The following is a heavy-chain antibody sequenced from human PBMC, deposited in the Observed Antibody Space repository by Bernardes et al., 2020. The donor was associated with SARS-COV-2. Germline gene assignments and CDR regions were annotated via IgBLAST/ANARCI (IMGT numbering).Heavy chain of an antibody. CDR1: GFTFSDYY. CDR3: ARDNPYDFWSGDNWFDP. CDR2: ISSSGSTI. Sequence: GGSLSLSCAASGFTFSDYYMSWIRQAPGKGLEWVSYISSSGSTIYYADSVKGRFTISRDNAKNSLYLQMNSLRAEDTAVYYCARDNPYDFWSGDNWFDPWGQGTLVTVSS. D-gene: IGHD3-3*01. J-gene: IGHJ5*02. V-gene: IGHV3-11*01.